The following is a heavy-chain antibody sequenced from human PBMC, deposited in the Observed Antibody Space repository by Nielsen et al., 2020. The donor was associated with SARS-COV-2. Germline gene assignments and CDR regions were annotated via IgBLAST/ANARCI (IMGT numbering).Heavy chain of an antibody. CDR1: GGTFSSYA. CDR2: IIPIFGTA. V-gene: IGHV1-69*13. D-gene: IGHD3-10*01. CDR3: ARDLGFGEFLYGMDV. Sequence: SVKVSCKASGGTFSSYAISWVRQAPGQGLEWMGGIIPIFGTANYAQKSQGRVTITADESTSTAYMELSSLRSEDTAVYYCARDLGFGEFLYGMDVWGQGTTVTVSS. J-gene: IGHJ6*02.